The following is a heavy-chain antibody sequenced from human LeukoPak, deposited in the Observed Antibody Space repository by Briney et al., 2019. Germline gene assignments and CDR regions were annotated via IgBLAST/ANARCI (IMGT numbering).Heavy chain of an antibody. V-gene: IGHV3-74*01. CDR2: INSGGSKT. Sequence: GGSLGLSCAASGFTFTNYWMYWVRQAPGKGLVWVSRINSGGSKTNYADSVNGRFTISRDNAKNTLYLQMNSLRAEDTAMYYCARPIRGYDGFDIWGQGTMVTVSS. CDR3: ARPIRGYDGFDI. J-gene: IGHJ3*02. CDR1: GFTFTNYW. D-gene: IGHD5-12*01.